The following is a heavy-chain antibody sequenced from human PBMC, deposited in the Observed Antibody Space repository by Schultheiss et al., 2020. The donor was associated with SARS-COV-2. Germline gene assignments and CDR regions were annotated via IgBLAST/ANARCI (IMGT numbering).Heavy chain of an antibody. D-gene: IGHD3-10*01. J-gene: IGHJ6*02. CDR1: GGSFSGYY. CDR3: ASWDYYGSGSCMDV. CDR2: IYYSGST. V-gene: IGHV4-34*01. Sequence: SETLSLTFAVYGGSFSGYYWSWIRQPPGKGLEWIGYIYYSGSTNYNPSLKSRVTISVDTSKNQFSLKLSSVTAADTAVYYCASWDYYGSGSCMDVWGQGTTVTVSS.